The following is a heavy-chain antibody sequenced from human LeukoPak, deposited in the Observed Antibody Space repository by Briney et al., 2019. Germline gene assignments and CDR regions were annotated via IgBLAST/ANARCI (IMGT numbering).Heavy chain of an antibody. D-gene: IGHD6-13*01. Sequence: GGSLRLSCAASGFPFSSYSMTWVRQAPGKGLEWVANVKPDGTTKFYVDSVRGRFTISRDNALNSLYLQMNSLRAEDTAIYYCARSIPYGTTWYGRSDYWGQGTLVTVSS. CDR1: GFPFSSYS. V-gene: IGHV3-7*03. J-gene: IGHJ4*02. CDR3: ARSIPYGTTWYGRSDY. CDR2: VKPDGTTK.